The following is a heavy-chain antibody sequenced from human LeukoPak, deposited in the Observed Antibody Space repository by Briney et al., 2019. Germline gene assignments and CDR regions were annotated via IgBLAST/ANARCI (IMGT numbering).Heavy chain of an antibody. J-gene: IGHJ4*02. V-gene: IGHV5-51*01. CDR1: GYTFTTYW. Sequence: KVSCKASGYTFTTYWIEWVRQMPGKGLEWMGIIYPGDSDTRYNPSFHGQVTISADKSITTAYLQWSSLKASDTAVYYCARGSLSDKDGGGDYWGQGTLVTVSS. CDR2: IYPGDSDT. CDR3: ARGSLSDKDGGGDY. D-gene: IGHD3-10*01.